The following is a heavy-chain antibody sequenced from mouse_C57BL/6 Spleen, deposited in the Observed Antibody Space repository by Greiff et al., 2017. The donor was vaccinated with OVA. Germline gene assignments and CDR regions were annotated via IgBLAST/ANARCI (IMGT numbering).Heavy chain of an antibody. V-gene: IGHV5-4*03. Sequence: EVKLMESGGGLVKPGGSLKLSCAASGFTFSSYAMSWDRQTPEKRLEWVATISDGGSYTYYPDNVKGRFTISRDNAKNNLYLQMSHLKSEDTAMYYCARIYSNYGYFDVWGTGTTVTVSS. J-gene: IGHJ1*03. D-gene: IGHD2-5*01. CDR2: ISDGGSYT. CDR1: GFTFSSYA. CDR3: ARIYSNYGYFDV.